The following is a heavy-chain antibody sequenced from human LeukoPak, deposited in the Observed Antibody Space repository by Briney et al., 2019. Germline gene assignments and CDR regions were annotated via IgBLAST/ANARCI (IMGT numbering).Heavy chain of an antibody. CDR3: AKVPGLLWFGDEGY. CDR2: NNEDGSAK. V-gene: IGHV3-7*03. J-gene: IGHJ4*02. Sequence: YPGGSLRLSCAASGFPLGGYWMTWIRQAPGKGLEWLAMNNEDGSAKYYLDSVKGRFTISRDNSKNTLYLQMNSLRAEDTAVYYCAKVPGLLWFGDEGYWGQGTLVTVSS. CDR1: GFPLGGYW. D-gene: IGHD3-10*01.